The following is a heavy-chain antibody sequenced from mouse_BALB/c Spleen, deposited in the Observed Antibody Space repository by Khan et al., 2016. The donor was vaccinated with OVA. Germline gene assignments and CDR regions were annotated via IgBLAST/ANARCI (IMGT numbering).Heavy chain of an antibody. V-gene: IGHV5-9*02. CDR2: ISTSGSYT. Sequence: EVQLVETGGGLVRPGGSLKLSCAASGFAFSSYDMSWVRQTPEKRLEWVATISTSGSYTYYPDSAKGRFTISRDTARNTLYLQMNSLRSEDTALYYCSRPSCNGNPWLTYWGQGTLVTVSA. CDR3: SRPSCNGNPWLTY. J-gene: IGHJ3*01. D-gene: IGHD2-1*01. CDR1: GFAFSSYD.